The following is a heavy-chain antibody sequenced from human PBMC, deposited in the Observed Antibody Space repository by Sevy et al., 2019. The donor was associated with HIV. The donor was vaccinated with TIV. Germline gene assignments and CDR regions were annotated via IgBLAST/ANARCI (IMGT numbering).Heavy chain of an antibody. CDR3: ARDLRRGSSGNQGAY. Sequence: GGSLRLSCAASGFTFSSYAMHWVRQAPGKGLEWVAVISYDGSNKYYADSVKGRFTISRDNSKNTLYLQMNSLRAEDTAVYYCARDLRRGSSGNQGAYWGQRTLVTVSS. D-gene: IGHD6-19*01. J-gene: IGHJ4*02. CDR1: GFTFSSYA. V-gene: IGHV3-30-3*01. CDR2: ISYDGSNK.